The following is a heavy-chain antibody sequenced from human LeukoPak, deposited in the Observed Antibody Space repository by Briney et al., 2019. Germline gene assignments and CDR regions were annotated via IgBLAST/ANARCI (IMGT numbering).Heavy chain of an antibody. CDR3: ARESNGGYGFDY. J-gene: IGHJ4*02. CDR1: GGTFSSYA. Sequence: ASVKVSCKASGGTFSSYAISWVRQAPGQGLEWMGWISAQNGNTNYVQQFLGRVTMTRDTSASTAYMELRSLKSDDTAVYYCARESNGGYGFDYWGQGTLVTVAS. CDR2: ISAQNGNT. V-gene: IGHV1-18*01. D-gene: IGHD5-12*01.